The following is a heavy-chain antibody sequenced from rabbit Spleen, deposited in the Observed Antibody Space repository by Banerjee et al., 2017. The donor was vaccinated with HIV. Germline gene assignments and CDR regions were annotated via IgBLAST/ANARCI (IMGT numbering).Heavy chain of an antibody. D-gene: IGHD8-1*01. V-gene: IGHV1S40*01. CDR3: ARNLYGSSANL. Sequence: QQLVESGGGLVKPGASLTLTCKASGFSFSSYYMSWVRQAPGKGLEWIACIYTGSSGSTYYASWAKGRFTISKTSSTTVTLQMTSLTAADTATYFCARNLYGSSANLWGPGTLVTVS. J-gene: IGHJ4*01. CDR1: GFSFSSYY. CDR2: IYTGSSGST.